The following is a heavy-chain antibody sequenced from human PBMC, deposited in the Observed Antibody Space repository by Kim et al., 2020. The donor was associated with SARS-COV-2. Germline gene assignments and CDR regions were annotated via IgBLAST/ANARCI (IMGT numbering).Heavy chain of an antibody. D-gene: IGHD2-21*02. J-gene: IGHJ4*02. CDR3: ARDLGYCGGDCPLDY. Sequence: DSVKGRFTISRDNAKNTLYLQMNSLRAEDTAVYYCARDLGYCGGDCPLDYWGQGTLVTVSS. V-gene: IGHV3-74*01.